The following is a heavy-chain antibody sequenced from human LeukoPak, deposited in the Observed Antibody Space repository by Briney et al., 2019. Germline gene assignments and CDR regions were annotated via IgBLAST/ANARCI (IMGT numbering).Heavy chain of an antibody. D-gene: IGHD6-13*01. CDR2: INPNSGGT. CDR1: GYTFTGYY. J-gene: IGHJ5*02. Sequence: ASVKVSCKASGYTFTGYYMHWVRQAPGQGLEWMGWINPNSGGTNYAQKFQGRVTMTRDTSISTVYMELSRLRSDDTAVYYCARDRVGYSSSPNWFDPWGQGTLVTVSS. CDR3: ARDRVGYSSSPNWFDP. V-gene: IGHV1-2*02.